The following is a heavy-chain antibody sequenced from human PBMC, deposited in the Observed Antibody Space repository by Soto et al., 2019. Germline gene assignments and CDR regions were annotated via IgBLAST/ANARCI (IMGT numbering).Heavy chain of an antibody. CDR2: ISGIRDYI. J-gene: IGHJ4*02. V-gene: IGHV3-21*06. CDR1: GFTFSYYP. D-gene: IGHD3-10*01. Sequence: EVQLVESGGGLVNPGGSLRLSCAASGFTFSYYPLHWVRRAPGKGLEWVPSISGIRDYIRYADSVKGRFTISRDNAKTSLYLQMNSLTAEDTAVYYCAREGVHNYTEYYFDYWGQGTLVTVSS. CDR3: AREGVHNYTEYYFDY.